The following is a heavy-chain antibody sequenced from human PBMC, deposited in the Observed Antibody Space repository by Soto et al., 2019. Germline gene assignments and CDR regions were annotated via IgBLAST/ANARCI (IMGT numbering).Heavy chain of an antibody. CDR1: GFTFSNYG. CDR2: ISFDGKVK. J-gene: IGHJ4*02. D-gene: IGHD6-19*01. V-gene: IGHV3-30*18. CDR3: AKEITPRSSNGWHFDS. Sequence: GGSLRLSCAVSGFTFSNYGMHWVRQAPGKGLEWVTVISFDGKVKFYADSVKGQFTISRDNSKNTLYLQMNSLRLDDTAVYYCAKEITPRSSNGWHFDSWGQGTLVTVSS.